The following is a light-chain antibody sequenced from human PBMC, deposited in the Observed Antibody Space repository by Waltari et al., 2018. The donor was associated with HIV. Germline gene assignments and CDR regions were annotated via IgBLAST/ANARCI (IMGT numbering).Light chain of an antibody. CDR1: HSVSRW. CDR3: QEYSTSFWT. CDR2: RAS. Sequence: DIQMTQFPSTLPASVGDRITLTCRASHSVSRWLAWDQQKPGKAPKVLLYRASSLESGVPSRFSGSGSGTEFNLTISTLQPEDFGTYYCQEYSTSFWTFGPGTTVEVK. J-gene: IGKJ1*01. V-gene: IGKV1-5*03.